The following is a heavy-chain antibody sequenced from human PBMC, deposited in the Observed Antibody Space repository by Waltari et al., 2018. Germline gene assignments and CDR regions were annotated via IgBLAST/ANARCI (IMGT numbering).Heavy chain of an antibody. CDR2: MNPNSGNT. CDR1: GYTFTSYD. CDR3: AREAEDIVVVGVYYYYYMDV. J-gene: IGHJ6*03. D-gene: IGHD2-15*01. V-gene: IGHV1-8*01. Sequence: QVQLVQSGAEVKKPGASVKVSCKASGYTFTSYDINWVRQAPGQGLEWMGWMNPNSGNTGYAQKFQGRVTMTRNTSISTAYMELSSLRSEDTAVYYCAREAEDIVVVGVYYYYYMDVWGKGTTVTVSS.